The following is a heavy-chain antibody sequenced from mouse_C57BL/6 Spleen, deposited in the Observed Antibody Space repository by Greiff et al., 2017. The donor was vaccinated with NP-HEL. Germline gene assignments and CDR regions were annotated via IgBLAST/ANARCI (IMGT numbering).Heavy chain of an antibody. CDR2: ISSGGDYI. V-gene: IGHV5-9-1*02. D-gene: IGHD3-1*01. Sequence: EVMLVESGEGLVKPGGSLKLSCAASGFTFSSYAMSWVRQTPEKRLEWVAYISSGGDYIYYADTVKGRFTISRDNARNTLYLQMSSLKSEDTAMYYCTRDRDDWFAYWGQGTQVTVSA. CDR3: TRDRDDWFAY. J-gene: IGHJ3*01. CDR1: GFTFSSYA.